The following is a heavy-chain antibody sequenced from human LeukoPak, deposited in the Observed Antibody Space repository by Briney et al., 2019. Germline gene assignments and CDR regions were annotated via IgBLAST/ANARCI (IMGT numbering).Heavy chain of an antibody. Sequence: PSETLSLTCAVSGGSISSSNWWSWVRQPPGKGLEWIGEIYHSGSTNYNPSLKSRVTISVDTSKNQFSLKLSSVTAADTAVYYCARGLKPTYYYYYYGMDVWGQGTTVTVSS. CDR2: IYHSGST. V-gene: IGHV4-4*02. CDR1: GGSISSSNW. CDR3: ARGLKPTYYYYYYGMDV. J-gene: IGHJ6*02.